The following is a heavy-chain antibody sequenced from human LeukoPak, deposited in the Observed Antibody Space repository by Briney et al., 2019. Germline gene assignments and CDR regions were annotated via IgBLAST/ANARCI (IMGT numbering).Heavy chain of an antibody. J-gene: IGHJ4*02. V-gene: IGHV3-7*01. CDR1: GLSFSGQW. CDR3: AREGTGTFDY. Sequence: GGSLSLSCTASGLSFSGQWMNWVRQSPGQGLEWVANIKYDGSEKYYVDSVKGRFTISREDAKNSLSLQMDSVRPEDTAVYYCAREGTGTFDYWGQGTLVTVSS. CDR2: IKYDGSEK. D-gene: IGHD1-1*01.